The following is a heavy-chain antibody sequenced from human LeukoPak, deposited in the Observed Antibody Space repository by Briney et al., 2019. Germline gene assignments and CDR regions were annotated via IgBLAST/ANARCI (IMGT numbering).Heavy chain of an antibody. Sequence: SETLSLTCTVSGGSISSYYWSWIRQPAGKGLEWIGRIYTSGSTNYNPSLKSRVTISVDTSKNQFSLKLSSVTAADTAVYYCARESVAAAGTLGFSWFDYWGQGTLVTVSS. V-gene: IGHV4-4*07. D-gene: IGHD6-13*01. CDR3: ARESVAAAGTLGFSWFDY. CDR1: GGSISSYY. J-gene: IGHJ4*02. CDR2: IYTSGST.